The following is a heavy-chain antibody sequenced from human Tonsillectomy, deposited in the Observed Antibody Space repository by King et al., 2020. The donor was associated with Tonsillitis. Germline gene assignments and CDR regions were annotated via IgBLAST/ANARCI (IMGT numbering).Heavy chain of an antibody. J-gene: IGHJ4*02. CDR1: GGTFSSYA. V-gene: IGHV1-69*09. Sequence: QLVQSGAEVKKPGSSVKVSCKASGGTFSSYAISWVRQAPGQGLEWMGRIIPILGIANYAQKFQDRVTITADKSTSTAYMELSSLRSEDTAVYYCARQTRQYSSGWYGFIDYWGQGTLVTVSS. D-gene: IGHD6-19*01. CDR3: ARQTRQYSSGWYGFIDY. CDR2: IIPILGIA.